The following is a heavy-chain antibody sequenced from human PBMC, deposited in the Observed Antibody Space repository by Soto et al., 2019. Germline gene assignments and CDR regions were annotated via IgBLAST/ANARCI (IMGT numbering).Heavy chain of an antibody. D-gene: IGHD3-10*01. CDR1: GFTFSSYS. J-gene: IGHJ6*03. V-gene: IGHV3-21*06. CDR2: ISSSSIYT. Sequence: EVQLVESGGGLVKPGGSLRLSCVVSGFTFSSYSMNWVRQAPGKGLEWVSSISSSSIYTYYADSVKGRFTISRDNAKNSVYLRMNSLRAEDTAVYYCARNFKESQYYYYCMAVWGKGTTVSVSS. CDR3: ARNFKESQYYYYCMAV.